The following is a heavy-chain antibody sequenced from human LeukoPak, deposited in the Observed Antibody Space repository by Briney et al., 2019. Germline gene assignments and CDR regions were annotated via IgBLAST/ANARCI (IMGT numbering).Heavy chain of an antibody. D-gene: IGHD1-1*01. CDR3: AKEGDWNDVTLMDV. Sequence: PGGSLRLSRAASGFTFSDYYMSWIRQAPGKGLEWVSTISGSGDRTYYADSVKGRFTISRDNSKNTLYLQMNSLRPEDTAVYYCAKEGDWNDVTLMDVWGKGTTVTISS. V-gene: IGHV3-23*01. CDR2: ISGSGDRT. CDR1: GFTFSDYY. J-gene: IGHJ6*03.